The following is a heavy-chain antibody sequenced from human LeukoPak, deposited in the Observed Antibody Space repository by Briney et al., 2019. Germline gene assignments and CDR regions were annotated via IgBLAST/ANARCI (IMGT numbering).Heavy chain of an antibody. V-gene: IGHV4-4*02. J-gene: IGHJ3*02. CDR3: ARAGYYSSTSCYIDAFDI. D-gene: IGHD2-2*02. Sequence: SETLSLTCGVSGGSISTTNWWSWVRQSPGKGLEWLGEVYHDGKTNYNPSFKSRVTVSVDTSKKQFSLRLTSVTAADTGVYYCARAGYYSSTSCYIDAFDIWGQGTMVTVSS. CDR1: GGSISTTNW. CDR2: VYHDGKT.